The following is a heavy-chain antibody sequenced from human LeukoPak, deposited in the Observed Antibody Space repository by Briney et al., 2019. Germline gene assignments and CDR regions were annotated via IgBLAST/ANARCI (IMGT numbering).Heavy chain of an antibody. Sequence: GGSLRLSCAASGFTFSSYAMHWVRQAPGKGLEWVSTIYDDNTYYADSVKGRFAISTDNSKNTLYLQMNSLRVEDTAVYFCAARRVRGVWFYLDYWGQGTLVTVSS. D-gene: IGHD3-10*01. CDR2: IYDDNT. J-gene: IGHJ4*02. CDR3: AARRVRGVWFYLDY. V-gene: IGHV3-23*01. CDR1: GFTFSSYA.